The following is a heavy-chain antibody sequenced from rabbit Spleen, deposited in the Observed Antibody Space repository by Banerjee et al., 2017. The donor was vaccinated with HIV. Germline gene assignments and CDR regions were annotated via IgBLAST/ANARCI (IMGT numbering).Heavy chain of an antibody. V-gene: IGHV1S47*01. CDR2: IDPVFGVT. D-gene: IGHD4-1*01. CDR3: VREVAAKFNL. J-gene: IGHJ4*01. CDR1: GFDFSSYG. Sequence: QEQLVESGGGLVQPGGSLKLSCKASGFDFSSYGVSWIRQAPGKGLEWIGYIDPVFGVTYFASWVNGRCAISSHKARNTLFLQLNSLTAGDTSTYFCVREVAAKFNLWGPGTL.